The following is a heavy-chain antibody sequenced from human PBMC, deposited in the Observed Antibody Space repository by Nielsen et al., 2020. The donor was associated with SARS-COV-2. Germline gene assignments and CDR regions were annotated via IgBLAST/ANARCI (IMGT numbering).Heavy chain of an antibody. J-gene: IGHJ3*02. CDR2: INPNSGGT. CDR3: ARERDYVWGSYRPSDAFDI. Sequence: WVRQASGQGLEWMGWINPNSGGTNYAQKFQGWVTMTRDTSISTAYMELSRLRSDDTAVYYCARERDYVWGSYRPSDAFDIWGQGTMVTVSS. V-gene: IGHV1-2*04. D-gene: IGHD3-16*02.